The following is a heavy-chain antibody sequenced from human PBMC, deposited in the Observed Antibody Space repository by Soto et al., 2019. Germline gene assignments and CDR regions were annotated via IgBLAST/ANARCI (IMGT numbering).Heavy chain of an antibody. J-gene: IGHJ4*02. D-gene: IGHD3-10*01. Sequence: AASVKVSCKASGGTFKSYAISWVRQAPGQGFEWMGGIIPIFGTSNYAQKFQGRVTITADKSANTAYMELSSLRSEDTAVYYCARSRYYYGSGSYYNGDYWGQGTLVTVSS. V-gene: IGHV1-69*06. CDR2: IIPIFGTS. CDR1: GGTFKSYA. CDR3: ARSRYYYGSGSYYNGDY.